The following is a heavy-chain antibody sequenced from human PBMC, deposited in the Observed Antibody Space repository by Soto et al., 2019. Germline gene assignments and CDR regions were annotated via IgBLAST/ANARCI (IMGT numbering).Heavy chain of an antibody. D-gene: IGHD4-17*01. V-gene: IGHV1-46*01. CDR1: GYTFTSYY. J-gene: IGHJ6*02. CDR2: INPSGGST. CDR3: VPTTVRGDYYGMDV. Sequence: AAVKVSCKASGYTFTSYYMHWVRQAPGQGLEWMGIINPSGGSTSYAQKFQGRVTMTRDTSTSTVYMELSSLRSEDTAVYYCVPTTVRGDYYGMDVWGQGTTVTVSS.